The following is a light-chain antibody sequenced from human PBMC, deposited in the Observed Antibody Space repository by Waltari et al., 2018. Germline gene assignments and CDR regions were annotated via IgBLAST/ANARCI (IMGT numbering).Light chain of an antibody. J-gene: IGLJ3*02. CDR1: SSNIGFNP. CDR2: TDN. CDR3: AGWDDSLNGWV. Sequence: QSVLTQPPSASGTPGPRVTISCPGTSSNIGFNPVSWYQQVPGTAPKLLIYTDNQRPSGVPDRFSGSKSGSSASLAISGLQSEDEADYYCAGWDDSLNGWVFGGGTKVTVV. V-gene: IGLV1-44*01.